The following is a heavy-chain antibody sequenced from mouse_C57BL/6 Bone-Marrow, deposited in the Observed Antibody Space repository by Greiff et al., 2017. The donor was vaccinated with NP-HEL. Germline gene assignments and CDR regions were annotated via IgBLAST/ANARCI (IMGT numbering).Heavy chain of an antibody. Sequence: VQLQQSGPELVKPGASVKISCKASGYAFSSSWMNWVKQRPGKGLEWIGRIYPGDGDTNYNGKFKGKATLTADKSSSTAYMQLSSLTSEDSAVYFCGRNPPYSNFYDMDYWGQGTSVTVSS. D-gene: IGHD2-5*01. CDR3: GRNPPYSNFYDMDY. CDR1: GYAFSSSW. V-gene: IGHV1-82*01. CDR2: IYPGDGDT. J-gene: IGHJ4*01.